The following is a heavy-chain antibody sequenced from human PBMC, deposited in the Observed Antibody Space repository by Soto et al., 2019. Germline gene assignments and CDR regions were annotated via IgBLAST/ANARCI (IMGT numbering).Heavy chain of an antibody. Sequence: EVQLVESGGGLVQPGGSLRLSCAASGFTVSNNYLSWIRQAPGKGLEWVSVIYSGGSTYYADSVKGRFSISRDNSMNTVYLQMNSLRAEDTAVYYCVRSNYAGNVYDYWGQGTLVTVSS. CDR2: IYSGGST. CDR1: GFTVSNNY. V-gene: IGHV3-66*01. CDR3: VRSNYAGNVYDY. D-gene: IGHD4-4*01. J-gene: IGHJ4*02.